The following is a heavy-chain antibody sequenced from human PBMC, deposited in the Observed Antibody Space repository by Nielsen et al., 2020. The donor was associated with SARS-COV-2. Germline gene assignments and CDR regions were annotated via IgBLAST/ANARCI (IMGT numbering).Heavy chain of an antibody. CDR1: GGSISSYY. V-gene: IGHV4-30-4*08. D-gene: IGHD3-22*01. CDR3: ARVDDSSGYPYWYFDL. CDR2: IYYSGST. Sequence: SETLSLTCTVSGGSISSYYWSWIRQPPGKGLEWIGYIYYSGSTYYNPPLKSRVTISVDTSKNQFSLKLSSVTAADTAVYYCARVDDSSGYPYWYFDLWGRGTLVTVSS. J-gene: IGHJ2*01.